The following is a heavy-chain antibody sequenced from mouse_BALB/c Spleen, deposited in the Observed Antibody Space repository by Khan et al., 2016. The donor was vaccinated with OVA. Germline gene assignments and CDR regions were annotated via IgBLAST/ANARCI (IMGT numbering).Heavy chain of an antibody. V-gene: IGHV1-63*02. Sequence: QVHVKQSGGEVLRPGTSVKISCKASGYTFTNYWLGWVKQRPGHGLEWIGDIYPGGDYTNYNEKFKGKATLTVDTSSSTANMELSSLTSEVSAVYFGARWATWFFDVWGAGTTVTVSS. J-gene: IGHJ1*01. CDR2: IYPGGDYT. D-gene: IGHD3-1*01. CDR3: ARWATWFFDV. CDR1: GYTFTNYW.